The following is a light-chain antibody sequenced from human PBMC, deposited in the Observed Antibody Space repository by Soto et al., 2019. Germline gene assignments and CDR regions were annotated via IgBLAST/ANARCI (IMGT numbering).Light chain of an antibody. Sequence: SALTQPPSASGTPGQRVTISCSGSSSNIGSNTVNWYQQLPGTAPKLLIYSNNQRPSGVPDRFSASKSGTSASLAISGLQYENKAEYYCTAWADRLNGYVFGTGPKLTVL. V-gene: IGLV1-44*01. CDR3: TAWADRLNGYV. J-gene: IGLJ1*01. CDR2: SNN. CDR1: SSNIGSNT.